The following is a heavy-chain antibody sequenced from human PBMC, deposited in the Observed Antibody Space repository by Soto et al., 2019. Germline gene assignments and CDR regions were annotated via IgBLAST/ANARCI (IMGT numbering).Heavy chain of an antibody. Sequence: GGSLRLSCAASVFTFSSYSMNWVRQAPGKGLEWVSSISSSSSYIYYADSVKGRFTISRDNAKNSLYLQMNSLRAEDTAVYYCARDYYYDSSGYSSPFDYWGQGTLVTVSS. CDR1: VFTFSSYS. D-gene: IGHD3-22*01. CDR3: ARDYYYDSSGYSSPFDY. J-gene: IGHJ4*02. CDR2: ISSSSSYI. V-gene: IGHV3-21*01.